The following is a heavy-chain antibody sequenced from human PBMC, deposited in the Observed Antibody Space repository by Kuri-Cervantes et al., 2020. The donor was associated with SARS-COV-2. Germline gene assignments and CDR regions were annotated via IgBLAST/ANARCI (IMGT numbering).Heavy chain of an antibody. V-gene: IGHV3-23*01. CDR2: ISGSGGST. D-gene: IGHD6-19*01. CDR3: AKNIAVAARRAEYFQH. CDR1: GFTFSSYA. J-gene: IGHJ1*01. Sequence: GESLKISCAASGFTFSSYAMSWVRQAPGKGLEWVSAISGSGGSTYYADSVKGRFTISRDNSKNTLYLQMNSLRAEDTAVYYCAKNIAVAARRAEYFQHWGQGTLVTFSS.